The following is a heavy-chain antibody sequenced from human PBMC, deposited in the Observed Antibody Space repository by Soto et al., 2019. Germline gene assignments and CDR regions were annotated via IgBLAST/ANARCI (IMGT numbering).Heavy chain of an antibody. V-gene: IGHV3-21*01. Sequence: EVQLVESGGGLVKPGGSLRLSCAASGFTFSSYSMNWVRQAPGKGLEWVSSISSSSSDIYYADSVKGRFTISRDNAKNSLYLHLSSRRDEATSVYDCAGDRRVQQLLMGYYGMGVWCQGTTVTVSS. CDR1: GFTFSSYS. CDR3: AGDRRVQQLLMGYYGMGV. CDR2: ISSSSSDI. J-gene: IGHJ6*02. D-gene: IGHD6-13*01.